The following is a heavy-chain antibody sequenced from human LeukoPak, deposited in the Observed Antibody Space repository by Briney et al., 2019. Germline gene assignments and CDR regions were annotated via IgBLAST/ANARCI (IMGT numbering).Heavy chain of an antibody. CDR3: ARSGYYGSGSYYYYYYMDV. Sequence: GGSLRLSCAASGFTFDDYAMHWVRQAPGKGLEYVSAISSNGGSTYYANSVKGRFTISRDNSKNTLYLQMGSLRAEDMAVYYCARSGYYGSGSYYYYYYMDVWGKGTTVTVSS. D-gene: IGHD3-10*01. V-gene: IGHV3-64*01. CDR1: GFTFDDYA. CDR2: ISSNGGST. J-gene: IGHJ6*03.